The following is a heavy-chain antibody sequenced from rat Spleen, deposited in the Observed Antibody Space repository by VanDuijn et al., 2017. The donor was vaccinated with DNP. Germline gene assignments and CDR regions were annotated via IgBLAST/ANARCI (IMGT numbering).Heavy chain of an antibody. Sequence: EVKLVESGGGLVQPGRSLKLSCAASGFNFNDYWMARVRQAPGKGLEWIGEINKDSSTINYSPSLKDKFTISRDNAQNTLYLHMNKLESEDTAIYYCASDILRVLHWGQGVMVTVSS. J-gene: IGHJ2*01. CDR1: GFNFNDYW. V-gene: IGHV4-2*01. CDR3: ASDILRVLH. D-gene: IGHD1-9*01. CDR2: INKDSSTI.